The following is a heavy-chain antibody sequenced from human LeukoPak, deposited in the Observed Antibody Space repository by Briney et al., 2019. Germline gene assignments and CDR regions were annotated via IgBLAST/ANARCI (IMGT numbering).Heavy chain of an antibody. D-gene: IGHD3-22*01. CDR1: GYTFTGYY. CDR2: INPNSGGT. Sequence: ASVKVSCKASGYTFTGYYMHWVRQAPGQGLEWMGWINPNSGGTNYAQKFQGRVTMTRDTSISTAYMELSRLRSDDTAVYYCARDNMIVGQFDYWGQGTLVTVSS. V-gene: IGHV1-2*02. CDR3: ARDNMIVGQFDY. J-gene: IGHJ4*02.